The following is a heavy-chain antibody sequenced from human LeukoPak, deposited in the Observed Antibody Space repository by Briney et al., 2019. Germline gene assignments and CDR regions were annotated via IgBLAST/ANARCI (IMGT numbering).Heavy chain of an antibody. V-gene: IGHV4-4*07. D-gene: IGHD3-3*01. Sequence: PSETLSLTCTVSGGSISSYYWSWIRQPAGKGLEWIGRIYTSGSTNYNPSLKSRVTMSVDTSKNQFSLKLSSVTAADTAVYYCARDFPPHYDFWSGGPSYAFDIWGQGTMVTVSS. CDR1: GGSISSYY. CDR2: IYTSGST. J-gene: IGHJ3*02. CDR3: ARDFPPHYDFWSGGPSYAFDI.